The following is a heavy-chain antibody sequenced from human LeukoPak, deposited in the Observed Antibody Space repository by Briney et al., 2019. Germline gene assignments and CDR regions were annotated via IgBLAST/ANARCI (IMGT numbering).Heavy chain of an antibody. J-gene: IGHJ3*01. D-gene: IGHD2-15*01. CDR1: GFSVGTNY. CDR2: IYSGDNS. V-gene: IGHV3-53*01. Sequence: GGSLRLSCVPSGFSVGTNYMTWVRQAPGKGLEWVSVIYSGDNSYYADSVKGRFTISRDTPKNTLYLQMNSLRAEDTAVYYCARDTGSGHCSGNRCRAAFDVWGRGTMVTVSS. CDR3: ARDTGSGHCSGNRCRAAFDV.